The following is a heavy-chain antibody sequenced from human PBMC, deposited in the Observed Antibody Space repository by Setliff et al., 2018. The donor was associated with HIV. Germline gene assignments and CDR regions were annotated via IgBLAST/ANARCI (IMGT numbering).Heavy chain of an antibody. D-gene: IGHD2-21*01. CDR3: TRGRGIIGALVY. CDR1: GGTFSSYA. Sequence: ASVKVSCKASGGTFSSYAINWVRQAPGQGLDWMGVINPTGGSTTYAQKFQGRVTMTRDTSTGTVYMELSSLRSEDTAMYYCTRGRGIIGALVYWGQGTLVTVSS. J-gene: IGHJ4*02. V-gene: IGHV1-46*03. CDR2: INPTGGST.